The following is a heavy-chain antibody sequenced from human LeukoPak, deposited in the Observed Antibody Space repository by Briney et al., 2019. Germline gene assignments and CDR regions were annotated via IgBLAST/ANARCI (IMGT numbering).Heavy chain of an antibody. J-gene: IGHJ4*02. CDR1: GDSICRYY. V-gene: IGHV4-59*08. CDR2: IYYSGGA. CDR3: ASSDGRMEY. Sequence: PLGTLSLTSTDSGDSICRYYSSWVRHRPGKRLECGWHIYYSGGASYNTSLKSRVTISEDTSKKQFSLKLNAVTAADTAVYYCASSDGRMEYWGQGTLVTVSS. D-gene: IGHD5-24*01.